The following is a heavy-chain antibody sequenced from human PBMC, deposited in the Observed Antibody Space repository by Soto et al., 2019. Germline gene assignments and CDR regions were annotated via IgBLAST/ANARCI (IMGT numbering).Heavy chain of an antibody. J-gene: IGHJ4*02. D-gene: IGHD3-22*01. V-gene: IGHV3-30*18. CDR1: GFTFSSYG. CDR2: ISYDGSNK. CDR3: AKDRQWWLSGSGTTPNDY. Sequence: PGGSLRLSCAASGFTFSSYGMHWVRQAPGKGLEWVAVISYDGSNKYYADSVKGRFTISRDNSKNTLYLQMNSLRAEDTAVYYCAKDRQWWLSGSGTTPNDYWGQGTLVTVSS.